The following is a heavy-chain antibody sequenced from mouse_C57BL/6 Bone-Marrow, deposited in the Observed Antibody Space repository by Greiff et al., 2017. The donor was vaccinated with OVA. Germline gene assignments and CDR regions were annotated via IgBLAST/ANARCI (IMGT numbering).Heavy chain of an antibody. V-gene: IGHV5-6*01. J-gene: IGHJ4*01. CDR2: ISSGGSYT. CDR1: GFTFSSYG. D-gene: IGHD1-1*01. CDR3: ARQILFITTFMDY. Sequence: EVQRVESGGDLVKPGGSLKLSCAASGFTFSSYGMSWVRQTPDKRLEWVATISSGGSYTYYPDSVKGRFTISRDNAKNTLYLQMSSLKSEDTAMYYCARQILFITTFMDYWGQGTSVTVSS.